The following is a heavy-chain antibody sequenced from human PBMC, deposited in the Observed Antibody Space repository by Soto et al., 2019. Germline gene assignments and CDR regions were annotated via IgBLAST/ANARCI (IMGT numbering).Heavy chain of an antibody. CDR3: ARHSDYYCGSGSYGAAFDP. D-gene: IGHD3-10*01. V-gene: IGHV4-39*01. CDR2: IYYSGHT. J-gene: IGHJ5*02. Sequence: WVRQPPGKGLEWIGSIYYSGHTYYRPSLKSRVTLSLDTSKKQFSLSLSSVTAADTAVYYCARHSDYYCGSGSYGAAFDPWGQGTLVTVSS.